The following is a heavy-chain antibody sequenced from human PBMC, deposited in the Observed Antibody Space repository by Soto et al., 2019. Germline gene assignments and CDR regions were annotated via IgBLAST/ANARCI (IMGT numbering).Heavy chain of an antibody. V-gene: IGHV1-69*12. CDR1: GGTFSSYA. CDR2: IIPIFGTA. Sequence: QVQLVQSGAEVKKPGSSVKVSCKASGGTFSSYAISWVRQAPGQGLEWMGGIIPIFGTANYAQKFQGRVTITADESXXTAYMELSSLRSEDTAVYYCAREGGLELRRGYFDYWGQGTLVTVSS. J-gene: IGHJ4*02. CDR3: AREGGLELRRGYFDY. D-gene: IGHD1-7*01.